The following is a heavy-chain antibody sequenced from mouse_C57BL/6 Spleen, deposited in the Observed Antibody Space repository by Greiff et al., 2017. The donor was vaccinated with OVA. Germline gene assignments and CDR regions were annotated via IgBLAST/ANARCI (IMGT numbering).Heavy chain of an antibody. J-gene: IGHJ4*01. CDR2: ILPGSGST. V-gene: IGHV1-9*01. CDR1: GYTFTGYW. CDR3: ARYDGGGSNFFYYAMDY. D-gene: IGHD2-3*01. Sequence: QVQLKESGAELMKPGASVKLSCKATGYTFTGYWIEWVKQRPGHGLEWIGEILPGSGSTNYNEKFKGKATFTADTSSNTAYMQLSSLTTEDSAIYYCARYDGGGSNFFYYAMDYWGQGTSVTVSS.